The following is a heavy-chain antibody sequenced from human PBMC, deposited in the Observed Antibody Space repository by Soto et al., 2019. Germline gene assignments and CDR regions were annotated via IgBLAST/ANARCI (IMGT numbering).Heavy chain of an antibody. D-gene: IGHD6-6*01. V-gene: IGHV3-9*01. CDR3: AKEPNSSSSRWFDP. CDR2: ISWNSGSI. J-gene: IGHJ5*02. Sequence: EVQLVESGGGLVQPGRSLRLSCAASGYTCDDYAMHWVRQAPGKGLEWVSGISWNSGSIGYADSVKGRFTISRDNAKNSLYLQMNSLRAEDTALYYCAKEPNSSSSRWFDPWGQGTLVSVSS. CDR1: GYTCDDYA.